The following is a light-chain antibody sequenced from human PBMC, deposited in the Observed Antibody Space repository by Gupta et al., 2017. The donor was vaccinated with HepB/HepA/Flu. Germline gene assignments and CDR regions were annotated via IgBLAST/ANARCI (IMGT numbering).Light chain of an antibody. Sequence: SYDLTQPRSVSVSPGQTANTPCPGDTLGDKYACWYQQKPGQSPVLVIYQDSKRPSGIPERFSGSNSGNTATLTISGTQAMDEADYYCQAWDSSTVVFGGGTKLTVL. J-gene: IGLJ2*01. CDR3: QAWDSSTVV. CDR1: TLGDKY. V-gene: IGLV3-1*01. CDR2: QDS.